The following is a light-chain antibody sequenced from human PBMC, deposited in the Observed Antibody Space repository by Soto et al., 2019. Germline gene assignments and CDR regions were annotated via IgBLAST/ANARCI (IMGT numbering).Light chain of an antibody. J-gene: IGLJ1*01. CDR2: EVN. Sequence: SALTQPPSAPGSPGQTVPISCTGTSSDVGGYNYVSWYQQHPGKAPKLMIYEVNKRPSGVPDRFSGSKSGNTASLTVSGLQAEDEADYYCSSYAGSSNVFGTGTKVTVL. CDR3: SSYAGSSNV. V-gene: IGLV2-8*01. CDR1: SSDVGGYNY.